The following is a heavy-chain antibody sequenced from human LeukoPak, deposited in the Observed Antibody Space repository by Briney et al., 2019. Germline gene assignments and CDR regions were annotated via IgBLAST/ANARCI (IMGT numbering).Heavy chain of an antibody. CDR2: VSSSGTTT. CDR3: AREGRSYYGMDV. CDR1: GFTFSRYS. Sequence: PGGSLRLSCAASGFTFSRYSVIWARQAPGKGLEWVSYVSSSGTTTYYADSVKGRFTISRDNGKNSLYLQMNSLRAEDTAVYYCAREGRSYYGMDVWGQGTTVTVSS. V-gene: IGHV3-48*01. J-gene: IGHJ6*02. D-gene: IGHD2-15*01.